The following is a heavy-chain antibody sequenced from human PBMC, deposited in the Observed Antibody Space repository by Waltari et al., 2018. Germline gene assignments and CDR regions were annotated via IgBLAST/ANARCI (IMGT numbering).Heavy chain of an antibody. V-gene: IGHV1-46*01. CDR2: INPSGGST. Sequence: QVQLVQSGAEVKKPGASVKVSCKASGYTFTSYYMHWVRQAPGQGLEWMGIINPSGGSTSYEQKFQGRVTMTRDTSTSTVYMELSSLRSEDTAVYYCARDPIVGATHKGWFDPWGQGTLVTVSS. D-gene: IGHD1-26*01. CDR3: ARDPIVGATHKGWFDP. CDR1: GYTFTSYY. J-gene: IGHJ5*02.